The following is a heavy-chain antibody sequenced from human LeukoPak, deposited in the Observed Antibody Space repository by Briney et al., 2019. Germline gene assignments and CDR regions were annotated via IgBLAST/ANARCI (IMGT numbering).Heavy chain of an antibody. V-gene: IGHV4-34*01. Sequence: SETLSLTCGISGGSFNGFYWSWIRQPPGKGLEWIAEINYVGSTHYSPSLKSRATISSDTSKNQFSLILNSVIAADTAVYYCARASLEGSRYTYYFDYWGQGTLVTVSS. J-gene: IGHJ4*02. CDR3: ARASLEGSRYTYYFDY. CDR2: INYVGST. D-gene: IGHD3-3*01. CDR1: GGSFNGFY.